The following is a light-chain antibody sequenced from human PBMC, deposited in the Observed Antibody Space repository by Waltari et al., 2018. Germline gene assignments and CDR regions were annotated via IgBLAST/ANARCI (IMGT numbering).Light chain of an antibody. CDR2: GAS. Sequence: EIVLTQSPGTLSLSPGDRATLPCRASQSVSSSYLAWYQQKPGQAPRLLLYGASTRATGIPDRFSGSASGTDFTLTISSLESEDFAVYHCQQYGSLPYTFGQGTKLEIK. J-gene: IGKJ2*01. CDR3: QQYGSLPYT. CDR1: QSVSSSY. V-gene: IGKV3-20*01.